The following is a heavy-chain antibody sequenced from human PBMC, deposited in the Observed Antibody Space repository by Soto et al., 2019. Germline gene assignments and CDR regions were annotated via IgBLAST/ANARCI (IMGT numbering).Heavy chain of an antibody. CDR3: VRDRPNTESLTGYFDT. Sequence: PGGSLRLSCEASGFVFRTFRMHWVRRAPGKGLEWLATIRFDGSTARYAESVRGRFKISRDNSMNTLYLQLDRLRVEDTAVYYCVRDRPNTESLTGYFDTWGQGTPATVSS. J-gene: IGHJ4*02. V-gene: IGHV3-33*01. D-gene: IGHD3-9*01. CDR2: IRFDGSTA. CDR1: GFVFRTFR.